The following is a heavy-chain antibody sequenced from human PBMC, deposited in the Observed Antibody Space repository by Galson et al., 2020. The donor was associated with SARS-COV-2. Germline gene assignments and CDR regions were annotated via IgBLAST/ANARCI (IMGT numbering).Heavy chain of an antibody. CDR2: ISWNSGSI. D-gene: IGHD3-22*01. CDR3: AKDSQLGYNDSSGYPDY. V-gene: IGHV3-9*01. J-gene: IGHJ4*02. CDR1: GFTFDDYA. Sequence: GGSLRLSCAASGFTFDDYAMHWVRQAPGKGLEWVSGISWNSGSIGYADSVKGRFTISRDNAKNSLYLQMNSLRAGDTALYYCAKDSQLGYNDSSGYPDYWGQGTLVTVSS.